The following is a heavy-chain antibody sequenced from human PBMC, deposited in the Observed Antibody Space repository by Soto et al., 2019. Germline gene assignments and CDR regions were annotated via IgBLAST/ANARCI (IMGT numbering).Heavy chain of an antibody. V-gene: IGHV3-30-3*01. J-gene: IGHJ4*02. CDR2: ISYDGSNK. Sequence: GGSLRLSCAASGFTFSSYAMHWVRQAPGKGLEWVAVISYDGSNKYYADSVKGRFTISRDNSKNTLYLQMNSLRAEDTAVYYCARENRRNSLDYWGQGTLVTVSS. CDR1: GFTFSSYA. CDR3: ARENRRNSLDY. D-gene: IGHD4-4*01.